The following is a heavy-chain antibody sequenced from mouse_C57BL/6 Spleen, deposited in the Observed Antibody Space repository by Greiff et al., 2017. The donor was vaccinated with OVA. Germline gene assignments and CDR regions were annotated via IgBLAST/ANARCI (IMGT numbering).Heavy chain of an antibody. Sequence: VQLQQSGPELVKPGASVKISCKASGYTFTDYYMNWVKQSHGKSLEWIGDINPNNGGTSYNQKFKGKATLTVDKSSSTAYMELRSLTSEYAAVYYCARGSSYGYWGQGTTLTVSS. J-gene: IGHJ2*01. CDR3: ARGSSYGY. CDR2: INPNNGGT. CDR1: GYTFTDYY. V-gene: IGHV1-26*01. D-gene: IGHD1-1*01.